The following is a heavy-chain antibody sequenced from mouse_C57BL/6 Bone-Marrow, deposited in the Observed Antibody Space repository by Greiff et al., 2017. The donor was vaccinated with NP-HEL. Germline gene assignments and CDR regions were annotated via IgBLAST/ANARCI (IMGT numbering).Heavy chain of an antibody. CDR2: IDPENGDT. CDR1: GFNIKDDY. J-gene: IGHJ3*01. CDR3: TTYSNYVFFAY. Sequence: EVKLMESGAELVRPGASVKLSCTASGFNIKDDYMHWVKQRPEQGLEWIGWIDPENGDTEYASKFQGKATITADTSSNTAYLQLSSLTSEDTAVYYCTTYSNYVFFAYWGQGTLVTVSA. V-gene: IGHV14-4*01. D-gene: IGHD2-5*01.